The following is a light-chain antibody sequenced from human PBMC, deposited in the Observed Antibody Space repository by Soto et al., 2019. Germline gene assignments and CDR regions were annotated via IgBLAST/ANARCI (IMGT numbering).Light chain of an antibody. Sequence: EIVLTQSPGTLSLSPGERATLSCRASHSVTSDFLAWYQQKPGQAPRLLIYAASSRATDIPDRFSGSGSGTDFTLTISRLEPEDFAVYYCQQYGSSPPYTFGQGTKLEIK. CDR3: QQYGSSPPYT. J-gene: IGKJ2*01. V-gene: IGKV3-20*01. CDR1: HSVTSDF. CDR2: AAS.